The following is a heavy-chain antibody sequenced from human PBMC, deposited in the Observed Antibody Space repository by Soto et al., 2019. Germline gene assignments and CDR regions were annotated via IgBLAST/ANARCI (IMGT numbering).Heavy chain of an antibody. CDR1: GFTFSSHW. V-gene: IGHV3-74*01. D-gene: IGHD3-16*01. CDR3: ARDRLYVSDRSSDDRPMFDN. CDR2: INTYGTDT. Sequence: GGSLRLSCTASGFTFSSHWMHWVRHVPGKQFVWVARINTYGTDTECADSVKGRFTISRDNAKNTLFLQMNSLRDEDTAVYYWARDRLYVSDRSSDDRPMFDNWGQGVLVTVSS. J-gene: IGHJ4*02.